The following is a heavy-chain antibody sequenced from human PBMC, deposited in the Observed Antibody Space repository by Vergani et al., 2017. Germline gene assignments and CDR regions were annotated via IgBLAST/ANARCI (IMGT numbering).Heavy chain of an antibody. CDR1: GFTFSSYA. D-gene: IGHD3-9*01. Sequence: EVQLLESGGGLVQPGGSLRLSCAASGFTFSSYAMSWVRQAPGKGLEWVAAISGSGGSTDYSDSVKGRFTISRDNSKNTLYLQMNSLRAEDTAVYYCPKCTYYDILTGSPFDYWGQGTLVTVSS. V-gene: IGHV3-23*01. CDR3: PKCTYYDILTGSPFDY. J-gene: IGHJ4*02. CDR2: ISGSGGST.